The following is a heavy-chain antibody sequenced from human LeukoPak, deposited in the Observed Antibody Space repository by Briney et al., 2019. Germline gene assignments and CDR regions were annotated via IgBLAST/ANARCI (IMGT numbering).Heavy chain of an antibody. CDR1: GGSISSYY. CDR2: FYYSGST. Sequence: PSETLSLTCTVSGGSISSYYWSWIRQPPGKGLEWIGYFYYSGSTNYNPSLKSRVTISVDTSKNQFSLKLSSVTAADTAVYYCARTLIWGYYMDVWGKGTTVTVSS. V-gene: IGHV4-59*01. CDR3: ARTLIWGYYMDV. J-gene: IGHJ6*03. D-gene: IGHD3-10*01.